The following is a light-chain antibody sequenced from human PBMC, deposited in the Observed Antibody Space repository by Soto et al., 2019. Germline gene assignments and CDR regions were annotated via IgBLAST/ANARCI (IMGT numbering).Light chain of an antibody. CDR1: QSVSSY. Sequence: EIVLTQSPGTLSLSPGERATLSCRASQSVSSYLAWYQQKAGQAPRPLIYDASSRATGIPDRFSGGGSGTDFTLTISRLEPEDFAVYYCQQFSSYPLTFGGGTKVDIK. CDR3: QQFSSYPLT. J-gene: IGKJ4*01. V-gene: IGKV3-20*01. CDR2: DAS.